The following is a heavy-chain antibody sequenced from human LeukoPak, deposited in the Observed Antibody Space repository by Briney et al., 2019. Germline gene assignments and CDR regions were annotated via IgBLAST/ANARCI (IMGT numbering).Heavy chain of an antibody. CDR3: AREEGGRLGIDYYFDY. V-gene: IGHV3-23*01. J-gene: IGHJ4*02. CDR1: GFTFSSYG. CDR2: ISGSGGST. Sequence: GGSLRLSCAASGFTFSSYGMSWVRQAPGKGLEWVSAISGSGGSTFYADSVKGRLTISRDNSKNTLYLQMNSLRAEDTAVYYCAREEGGRLGIDYYFDYWGQGTLVTVSS. D-gene: IGHD7-27*01.